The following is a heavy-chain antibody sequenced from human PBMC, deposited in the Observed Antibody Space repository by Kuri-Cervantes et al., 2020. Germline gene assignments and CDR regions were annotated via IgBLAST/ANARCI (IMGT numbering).Heavy chain of an antibody. CDR2: INHSGST. V-gene: IGHV4-34*01. J-gene: IGHJ3*02. CDR1: GGSFSGYY. Sequence: SQTLSLTCAVYGGSFSGYYWSWIRQPPGKGLEWIGEINHSGSTNYNPSLKSRVTISVDTSKNQFSLKLSSVTAADTAVYYCARGMYYYDSSGYYLGPSVAPDAFDIWGQGTMVTVSS. D-gene: IGHD3-22*01. CDR3: ARGMYYYDSSGYYLGPSVAPDAFDI.